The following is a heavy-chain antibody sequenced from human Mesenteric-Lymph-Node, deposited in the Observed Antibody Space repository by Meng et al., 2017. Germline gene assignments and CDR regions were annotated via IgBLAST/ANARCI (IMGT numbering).Heavy chain of an antibody. D-gene: IGHD5-24*01. J-gene: IGHJ6*02. CDR2: IYYSGST. V-gene: IGHV4-59*01. CDR3: ARGDGGWRGAYYYYYGMDV. CDR1: GDSISTYY. Sequence: SETLSLTCTVSGDSISTYYWSWIRQPPGKGLEWIGYIYYSGSTNYNPSLKSRVTISVDTSKNQFSLKLSSVTAADTAVYYCARGDGGWRGAYYYYYGMDVWGQGTTVTVSS.